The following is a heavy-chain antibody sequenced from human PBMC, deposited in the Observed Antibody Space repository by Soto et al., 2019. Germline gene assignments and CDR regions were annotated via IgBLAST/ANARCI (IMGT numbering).Heavy chain of an antibody. V-gene: IGHV3-30*03. CDR3: AGGQYYVDD. CDR2: ISYDGSNK. D-gene: IGHD2-15*01. J-gene: IGHJ4*02. CDR1: GFPFSSYG. Sequence: QVQLVESGGGVVQPGRSLRLSCAASGFPFSSYGMHWVRQAPGKGLEWVAHISYDGSNKHYTDSVKGRFTISRDNSKNMLYLQMSSLRAEDTAVYYCAGGQYYVDDCGQGTRVSVSS.